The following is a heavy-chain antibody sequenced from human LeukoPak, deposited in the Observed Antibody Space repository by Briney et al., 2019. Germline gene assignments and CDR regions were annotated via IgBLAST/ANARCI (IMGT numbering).Heavy chain of an antibody. J-gene: IGHJ5*02. D-gene: IGHD6-6*01. Sequence: PGGSLRLSCAASGFTFSSYAMHWVRQAPGKGLEWVAVISYDGSNKYYADSVKGRFTISRDNAKNTLYLQMNSLRAEDTAVYYCARDRPHNWFDPWGQGTLVTVSS. V-gene: IGHV3-30-3*01. CDR2: ISYDGSNK. CDR3: ARDRPHNWFDP. CDR1: GFTFSSYA.